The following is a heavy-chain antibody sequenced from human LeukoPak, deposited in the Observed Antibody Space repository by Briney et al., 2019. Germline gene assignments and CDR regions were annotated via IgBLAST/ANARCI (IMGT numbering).Heavy chain of an antibody. V-gene: IGHV4-61*01. D-gene: IGHD3-22*01. CDR3: ARDGSDYYDSSGYLRLFDY. CDR1: GGSVSSGSYY. Sequence: SETLSLTCTVSGGSVSSGSYYWSGIRQPPGKGLEWIGYIYYSGSTNYNPSLKSRVTISVDTSKNQFSLKLSSVTAADTAVYYCARDGSDYYDSSGYLRLFDYWGQGTLVTVSS. CDR2: IYYSGST. J-gene: IGHJ4*02.